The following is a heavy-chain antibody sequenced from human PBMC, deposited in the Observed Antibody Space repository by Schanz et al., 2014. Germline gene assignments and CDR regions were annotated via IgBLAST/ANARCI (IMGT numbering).Heavy chain of an antibody. V-gene: IGHV3-23*01. CDR1: GFTFSSYA. CDR2: IGVDGTTT. J-gene: IGHJ6*02. Sequence: EVHLLASGGGLVEPGGSLRLSCAASGFTFSSYAMSWVRQAPGKGLEWVSVIGVDGTTTYYADSVKGRFTISRDNSKNTLYLQMNSLRPEDTAVYYCAKDGPGGSGSYSADGGMDVWGQGTTVTVSS. CDR3: AKDGPGGSGSYSADGGMDV. D-gene: IGHD3-10*01.